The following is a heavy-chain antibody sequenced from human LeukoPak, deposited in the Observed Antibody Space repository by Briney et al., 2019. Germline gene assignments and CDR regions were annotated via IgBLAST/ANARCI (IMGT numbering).Heavy chain of an antibody. CDR2: INWNGGST. Sequence: PGGSLRLSCAASGFTFDDYGMSWVRQAPGKGLEWVSGINWNGGSTGNADSVKGRFTISRDNAKNSLYLQMSSLRAEDTALYYCARAGVGADTAMELGYWGQGALVTVSS. V-gene: IGHV3-20*04. D-gene: IGHD5-18*01. CDR3: ARAGVGADTAMELGY. J-gene: IGHJ4*02. CDR1: GFTFDDYG.